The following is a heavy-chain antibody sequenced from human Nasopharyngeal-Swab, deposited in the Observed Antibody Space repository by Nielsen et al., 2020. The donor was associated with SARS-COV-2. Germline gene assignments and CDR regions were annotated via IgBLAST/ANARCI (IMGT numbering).Heavy chain of an antibody. J-gene: IGHJ5*02. Sequence: VRQAPGKGLEWVALISYDGSYSYYADSMKGRFTISRDNSKNTLYLQVDSLRTDGTAVYYCAKDVLSSGWWGFDPWGQGTQVTVSS. V-gene: IGHV3-30*18. CDR3: AKDVLSSGWWGFDP. CDR2: ISYDGSYS. D-gene: IGHD6-19*01.